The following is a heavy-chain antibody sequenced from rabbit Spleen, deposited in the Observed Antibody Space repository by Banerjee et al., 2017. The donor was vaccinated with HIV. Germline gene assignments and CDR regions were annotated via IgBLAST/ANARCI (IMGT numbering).Heavy chain of an antibody. D-gene: IGHD8-1*01. V-gene: IGHV1S45*01. CDR3: ARDTYPTYGGGTYDL. CDR1: GLDFSASYW. CDR2: IDVVKTGST. Sequence: QEQLEESGGDLVKPGASLTLTCKASGLDFSASYWMCWVRQAPGKGLEWIACIDVVKTGSTYYASWAKGRFTISKTSSTTVTLQMTSLTAADTATYFCARDTYPTYGGGTYDLWGPGTLVTVS. J-gene: IGHJ6*01.